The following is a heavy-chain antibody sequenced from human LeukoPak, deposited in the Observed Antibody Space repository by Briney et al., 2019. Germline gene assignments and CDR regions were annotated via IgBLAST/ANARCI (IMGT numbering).Heavy chain of an antibody. CDR2: IYFNGDT. D-gene: IGHD2-2*02. CDR3: ARAGVVPAAISRGFDI. Sequence: SQTLSLTCTVSGGSIRSGDHYWSWIRQPPGKGLEWIGYIYFNGDTYYDPSLKSRVSISVDTSKNLFSLNLSSVTAADTAVYYCARAGVVPAAISRGFDIWGQGSVVTVSS. J-gene: IGHJ3*02. V-gene: IGHV4-30-4*08. CDR1: GGSIRSGDHY.